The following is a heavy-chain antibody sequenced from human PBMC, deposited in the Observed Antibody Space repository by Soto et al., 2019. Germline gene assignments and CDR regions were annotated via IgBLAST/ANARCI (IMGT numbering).Heavy chain of an antibody. CDR2: ISGPSIYI. CDR1: GFTFSGYS. J-gene: IGHJ6*02. D-gene: IGHD2-8*01. Sequence: EVQLVESGGGLVKPGGSLRLSCVASGFTFSGYSINWVRQAPGKGLEWVSYISGPSIYIYYADSVKGRFTISRDNAKSAVYRQMKSLRAEDTAVYYCARGFRNGFNVWGQGTTVSVSS. CDR3: ARGFRNGFNV. V-gene: IGHV3-21*01.